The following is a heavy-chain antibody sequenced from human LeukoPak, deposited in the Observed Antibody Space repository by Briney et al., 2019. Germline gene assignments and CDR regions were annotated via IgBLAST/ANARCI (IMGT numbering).Heavy chain of an antibody. CDR3: VRASTSL. V-gene: IGHV3-48*03. CDR2: ISDSGTSI. J-gene: IGHJ4*02. CDR1: GFTFSSYE. Sequence: GGSLRLSCAASGFTFSSYEMNWVRQAPGKGLEWVSYISDSGTSIYYADSVKGRFTISRDNAKSSLYLQMNSLRAGDTAVYYCVRASTSLWGQGTLVTVSS.